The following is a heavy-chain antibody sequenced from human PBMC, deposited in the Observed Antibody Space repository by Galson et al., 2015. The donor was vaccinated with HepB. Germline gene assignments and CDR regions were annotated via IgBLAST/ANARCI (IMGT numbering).Heavy chain of an antibody. CDR1: GFTFSDYY. CDR3: ARDSCIGSSCYETDH. V-gene: IGHV3-11*05. D-gene: IGHD2-15*01. CDR2: ISSSSSYT. Sequence: SLRLSCAASGFTFSDYYMSWIRQAPGKGLEWVSYISSSSSYTNYADSVKGRFTISRDNAKNSLYLQMNSLRAEDTAVYYCARDSCIGSSCYETDHWGQGTLVTVSS. J-gene: IGHJ4*02.